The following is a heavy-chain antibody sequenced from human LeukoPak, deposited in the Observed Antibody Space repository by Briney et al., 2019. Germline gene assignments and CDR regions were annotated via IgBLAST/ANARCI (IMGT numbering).Heavy chain of an antibody. CDR1: GGSFSGYY. V-gene: IGHV4-34*01. D-gene: IGHD6-6*01. Sequence: SETLSLTCAVYGGSFSGYYWIWIRQPPGKGLEWIRDINHRGSTNYNPSLKSRVTISVDTSKNQFSLKLSSVTAADTAVYYCARVKTGIAARLGGYNWFDPWGQGTLVTVSS. CDR3: ARVKTGIAARLGGYNWFDP. CDR2: INHRGST. J-gene: IGHJ5*02.